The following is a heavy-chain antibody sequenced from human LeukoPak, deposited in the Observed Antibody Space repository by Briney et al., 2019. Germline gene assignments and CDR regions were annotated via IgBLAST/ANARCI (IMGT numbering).Heavy chain of an antibody. D-gene: IGHD3-16*01. CDR1: GGSISSYY. CDR3: AKGDYYDGGGRNWFDP. V-gene: IGHV4-4*07. Sequence: SETLSLTCTVSGGSISSYYWSFLRQPAGKGLEWIGRIHTSWTTYYNPSLKSRVTMSVDTSRNQFSLRLTSVTAADTAVYYCAKGDYYDGGGRNWFDPWGQGTLVTVSS. J-gene: IGHJ5*02. CDR2: IHTSWTT.